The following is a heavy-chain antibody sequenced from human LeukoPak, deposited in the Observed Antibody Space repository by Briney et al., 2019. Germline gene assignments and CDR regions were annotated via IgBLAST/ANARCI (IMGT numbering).Heavy chain of an antibody. J-gene: IGHJ3*02. V-gene: IGHV4-59*01. CDR3: ARFYDSSGRDAFDI. D-gene: IGHD3-22*01. Sequence: SETLSLTCNVSGGSISNNYWTWIRQPPGKGLEWIGYVYSTGSTNYNPSLKSRVTISVDTSKNQFSLQLASVTAADTAVYYCARFYDSSGRDAFDIWGQGTMVTVSS. CDR1: GGSISNNY. CDR2: VYSTGST.